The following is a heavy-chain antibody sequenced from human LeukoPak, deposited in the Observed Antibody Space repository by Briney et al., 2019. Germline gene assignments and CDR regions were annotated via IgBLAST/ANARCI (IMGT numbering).Heavy chain of an antibody. V-gene: IGHV3-30*18. CDR3: AKDLEYSSSWYSDNYYYGMDV. CDR1: GFTFSSYG. D-gene: IGHD6-13*01. J-gene: IGHJ6*02. CDR2: ISYDGSNK. Sequence: GGSLRLSCAASGFTFSSYGMHWVRQAPGKGLEWMAVISYDGSNKYYADSVKGRFTISRDNSKNTLYLQMNSLRAEDTAVYYCAKDLEYSSSWYSDNYYYGMDVWGQGTTVTVSS.